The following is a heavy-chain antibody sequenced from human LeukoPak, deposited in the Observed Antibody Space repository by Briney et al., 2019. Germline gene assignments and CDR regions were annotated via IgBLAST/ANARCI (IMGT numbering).Heavy chain of an antibody. D-gene: IGHD6-13*01. V-gene: IGHV3-30-3*01. J-gene: IGHJ4*02. CDR3: ARVNSSSFN. CDR1: GFTFSSYA. CDR2: ISYDGSNK. Sequence: GGSLRLSCAASGFTFSSYAMHWVRQAPGKGLEWVAVISYDGSNKYYADSVKGRFTISRDNSKNTLYLQMNSLRAEDTAVYYCARVNSSSFNWGQGTLVTVSS.